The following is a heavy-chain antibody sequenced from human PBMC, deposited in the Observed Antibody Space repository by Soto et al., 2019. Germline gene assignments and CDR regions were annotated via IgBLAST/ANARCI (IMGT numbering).Heavy chain of an antibody. CDR2: IIPIFGTA. D-gene: IGHD2-2*01. CDR1: GGTFSSDS. CDR3: ARDASTSSRSHNAFDP. J-gene: IGHJ5*02. V-gene: IGHV1-69*01. Sequence: QVQLVQSGAEVKKPGSSVKVSCKASGGTFSSDSINWVRQAPGQGLEWMGGIIPIFGTANYAQKFQGRVTISADESASTVYIELSSLRSEDTAVYYCARDASTSSRSHNAFDPWGQATLVTVSS.